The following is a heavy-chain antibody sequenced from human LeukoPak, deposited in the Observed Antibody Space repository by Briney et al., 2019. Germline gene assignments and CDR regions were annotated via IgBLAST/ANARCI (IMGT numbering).Heavy chain of an antibody. D-gene: IGHD1-26*01. CDR2: INAGGINT. Sequence: GGSLRLSCAASGFTFSSSAMTWVRQAPGKGLEWVSSINAGGINTYYADSVKGRFTTSRDNSKNTLFLQMNSLRAEDTAIYFCAKDLCSGSCHYFEYWGQGALVTVSS. J-gene: IGHJ4*02. CDR1: GFTFSSSA. CDR3: AKDLCSGSCHYFEY. V-gene: IGHV3-23*01.